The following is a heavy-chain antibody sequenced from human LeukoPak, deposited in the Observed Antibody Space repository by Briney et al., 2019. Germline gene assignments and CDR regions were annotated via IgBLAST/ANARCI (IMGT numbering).Heavy chain of an antibody. CDR1: GYTFTRYY. CDR2: MNPKTGVS. Sequence: ASVKVSCKASGYTFTRYYMHWVRQAPGQGLEWMGWMNPKTGVSKYAQKFQGRVTTTRDMSIGTAYLELSRLRSDDAAVYYCARSSGWLFDYWGQGTLVTVSS. D-gene: IGHD6-19*01. CDR3: ARSSGWLFDY. J-gene: IGHJ4*02. V-gene: IGHV1-2*02.